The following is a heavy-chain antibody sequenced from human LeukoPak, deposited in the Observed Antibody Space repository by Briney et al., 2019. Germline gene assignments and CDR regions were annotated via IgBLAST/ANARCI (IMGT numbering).Heavy chain of an antibody. CDR1: GSTFSSYA. Sequence: GRSLRLSCAASGSTFSSYAMHWVRQAPGKGLEWVAVISYDGSNKYYADSVKGRFTISRDNSKNTLYLQMNSLRAEDTAVYYCARARSARGYYYYYMDVWGKGTTVTVSS. J-gene: IGHJ6*03. V-gene: IGHV3-30*01. CDR2: ISYDGSNK. D-gene: IGHD6-6*01. CDR3: ARARSARGYYYYYMDV.